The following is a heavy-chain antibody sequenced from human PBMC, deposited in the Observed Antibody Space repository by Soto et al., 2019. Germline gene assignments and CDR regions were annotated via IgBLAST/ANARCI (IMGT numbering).Heavy chain of an antibody. CDR3: AGDKSSDYYDSSGYYLDYFDY. CDR1: GYTFTGYY. D-gene: IGHD3-22*01. J-gene: IGHJ4*02. Sequence: ASVKVSCKASGYTFTGYYMHWVRQAPGQGLEWMGWINPNSGGTNYAQKFQGWVTMTRDTSISTAYMELSRLRSDDTAVYYCAGDKSSDYYDSSGYYLDYFDYWGQGTLVTVSS. V-gene: IGHV1-2*04. CDR2: INPNSGGT.